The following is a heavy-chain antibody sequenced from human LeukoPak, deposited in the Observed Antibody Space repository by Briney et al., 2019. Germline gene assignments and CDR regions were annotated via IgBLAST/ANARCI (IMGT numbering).Heavy chain of an antibody. CDR3: VREVYVPGSYYFDY. CDR1: EFPFKTYW. CDR2: MNGDGSTR. J-gene: IGHJ4*02. V-gene: IGHV3-74*03. D-gene: IGHD3-10*01. Sequence: GGSLRPSCPPPEFPFKTYWMHWARQPPGNRLPWAPRMNGDGSTRMYADSVEGRFTISRDNAKNTLYLQMHSLRVEDTAIYYCVREVYVPGSYYFDYWGQGALVTVIS.